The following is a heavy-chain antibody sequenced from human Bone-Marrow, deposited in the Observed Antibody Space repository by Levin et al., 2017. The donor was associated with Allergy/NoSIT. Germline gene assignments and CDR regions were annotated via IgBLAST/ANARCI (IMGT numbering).Heavy chain of an antibody. CDR3: SREALSYALTDAFDI. V-gene: IGHV1-2*06. Sequence: KLGESLKISCKASGYTFTDYYIHWVRQAPGQGPEWMGRINPYTGGTKNAQKFQGRITLTRDTSISTAYMELSGLKSDDTAVYYCSREALSYALTDAFDIWGQGTMVTISS. D-gene: IGHD4-17*01. CDR2: INPYTGGT. CDR1: GYTFTDYY. J-gene: IGHJ3*02.